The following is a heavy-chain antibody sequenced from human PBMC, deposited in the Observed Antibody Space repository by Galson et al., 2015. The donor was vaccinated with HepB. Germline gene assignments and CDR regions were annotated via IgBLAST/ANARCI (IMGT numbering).Heavy chain of an antibody. V-gene: IGHV6-1*01. CDR1: GDSVSSNSAA. CDR3: ARVSQYCSSTSCYSYFDY. CDR2: TYYRSKWYN. J-gene: IGHJ4*02. D-gene: IGHD2-2*01. Sequence: CAISGDSVSSNSAAWNWIRQSPSRGLEWLGRTYYRSKWYNDYAVSVKSRITINPDTSKNQFSLQLNSVTPEDTAVYYCARVSQYCSSTSCYSYFDYRGQGTLVTVSS.